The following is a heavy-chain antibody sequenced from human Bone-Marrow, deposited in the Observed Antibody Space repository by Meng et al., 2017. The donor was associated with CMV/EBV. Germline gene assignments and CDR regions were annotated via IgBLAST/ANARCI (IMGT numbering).Heavy chain of an antibody. CDR2: ISSSGSTI. Sequence: GGSLRLSCAASGFTFSDYYMSWIRQAPGKGLEWVSYISSSGSTIYYADSVKGRFTISRDNAKNSLYLQMNSLRAEDTAVYYCAREGYGGNHYYYYYGMDVWGQGPMVTGSS. V-gene: IGHV3-11*04. J-gene: IGHJ6*01. CDR1: GFTFSDYY. CDR3: AREGYGGNHYYYYYGMDV. D-gene: IGHD4-23*01.